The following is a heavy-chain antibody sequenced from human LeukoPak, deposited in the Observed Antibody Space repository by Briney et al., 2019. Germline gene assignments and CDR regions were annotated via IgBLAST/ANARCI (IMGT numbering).Heavy chain of an antibody. D-gene: IGHD4-17*01. J-gene: IGHJ4*02. CDR1: GYIFTNYG. CDR3: ARDMATVQHQD. Sequence: GASVKVSCKASGYIFTNYGISWVRQAPGQGLEWMGWISAYSGNTNYVQKFQDRVTMTTDTSTSTAYMELRSLRSDDTAVYFCARDMATVQHQDWGQGTLVIVSS. CDR2: ISAYSGNT. V-gene: IGHV1-18*01.